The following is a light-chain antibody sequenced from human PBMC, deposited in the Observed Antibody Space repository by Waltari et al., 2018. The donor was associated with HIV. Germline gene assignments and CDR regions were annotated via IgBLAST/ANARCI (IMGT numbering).Light chain of an antibody. CDR2: NSN. J-gene: IGLJ2*01. CDR3: AAWDDGLHGWI. V-gene: IGLV1-44*01. Sequence: QSVLTQPPSASGTPGQRVTIACSGSNSNIGSNPVNWYQQLPGTAPTLLIYNSNHRPSRVPDRISGSKSGISASLAISGLQSEDEACYYCAAWDDGLHGWIFGGGTKLTVL. CDR1: NSNIGSNP.